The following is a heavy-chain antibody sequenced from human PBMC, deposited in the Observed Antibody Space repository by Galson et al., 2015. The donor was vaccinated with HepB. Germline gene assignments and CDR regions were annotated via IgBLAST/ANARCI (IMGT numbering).Heavy chain of an antibody. CDR1: GGTFSSYA. CDR3: ASWYQLPLAFDI. CDR2: IIPIFGTA. D-gene: IGHD2-2*01. Sequence: SVKVSCKASGGTFSSYAISWVRQAPGQGLEWMGGIIPIFGTANYAQKFQGRVTITADESTSTAYMELSSLRSEDTAVYYCASWYQLPLAFDIWGQGSMVTVSS. J-gene: IGHJ3*02. V-gene: IGHV1-69*13.